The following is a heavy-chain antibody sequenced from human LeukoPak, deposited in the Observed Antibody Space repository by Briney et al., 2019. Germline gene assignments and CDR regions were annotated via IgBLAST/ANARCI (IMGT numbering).Heavy chain of an antibody. CDR2: IYYSGST. D-gene: IGHD6-19*01. CDR3: ARQEWLVHGGGVDY. J-gene: IGHJ4*02. CDR1: GGSISSYY. V-gene: IGHV4-39*01. Sequence: PSETLSLTCTVSGGSISSYYWSWIRQPPGKGLEWIGSIYYSGSTYYDPSLKSRVTISVDTSKNQFSLKLSSVTAADTAVYYCARQEWLVHGGGVDYWGQGTLVTVSS.